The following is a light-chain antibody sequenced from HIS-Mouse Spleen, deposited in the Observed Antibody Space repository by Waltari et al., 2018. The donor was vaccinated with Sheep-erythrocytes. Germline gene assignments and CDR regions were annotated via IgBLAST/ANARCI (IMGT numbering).Light chain of an antibody. Sequence: QSVLTQPPSVSAAPGQSITISCTGTSSDVGSYNLFSWYQQYPGKAPKLMIYEGSKRPSGVSNRFSGSKSGNTASLTISGLQAEDEADYYCCSYAGSSTPWVFGGGTKLTVL. CDR3: CSYAGSSTPWV. CDR2: EGS. J-gene: IGLJ3*02. CDR1: SSDVGSYNL. V-gene: IGLV2-23*01.